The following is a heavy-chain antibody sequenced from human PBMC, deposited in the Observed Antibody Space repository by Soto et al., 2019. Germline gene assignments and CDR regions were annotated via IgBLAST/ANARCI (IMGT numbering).Heavy chain of an antibody. CDR2: IYYSGST. Sequence: PSETLSLTCTVSGGSISTYYWSWIRTPTGKGLEWIGYIYYSGSTNFNPSLKSRVTISVDTSKNQFSLKLSSVIAADTAVYYCARAFGGFGSGTYYASWGQGTLVTVSS. J-gene: IGHJ5*02. CDR3: ARAFGGFGSGTYYAS. CDR1: GGSISTYY. D-gene: IGHD3-10*01. V-gene: IGHV4-59*01.